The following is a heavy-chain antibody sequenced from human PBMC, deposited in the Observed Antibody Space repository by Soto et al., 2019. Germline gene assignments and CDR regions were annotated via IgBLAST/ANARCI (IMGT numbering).Heavy chain of an antibody. CDR3: ARKDIAGNSVDF. D-gene: IGHD6-13*01. J-gene: IGHJ4*02. CDR1: GYSFTTYW. Sequence: RGESLKISCKASGYSFTTYWIGWVRQMPGKGLEWMGIIYPGDSDTRYSPSFQGQVTISADKSISTAYLQWSSLKASDSAMFYCARKDIAGNSVDFWGQVTLVT. CDR2: IYPGDSDT. V-gene: IGHV5-51*01.